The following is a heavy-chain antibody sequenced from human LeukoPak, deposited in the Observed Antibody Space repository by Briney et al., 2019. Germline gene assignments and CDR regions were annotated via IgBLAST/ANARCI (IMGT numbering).Heavy chain of an antibody. CDR1: GFTFSSYG. V-gene: IGHV3-30*18. CDR2: ISYDGSNK. CDR3: AKDREWELQH. J-gene: IGHJ1*01. D-gene: IGHD1-26*01. Sequence: GGSLRLSCAASGFTFSSYGMHWVRQAPGKGLEWVAVISYDGSNKYYADSVKGRFTISRDNSKSTLYLQMNSLRAEDTAVYYCAKDREWELQHRGQGTLVTVSS.